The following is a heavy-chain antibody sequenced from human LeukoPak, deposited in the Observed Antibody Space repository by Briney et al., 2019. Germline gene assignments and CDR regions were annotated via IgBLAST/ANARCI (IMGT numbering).Heavy chain of an antibody. J-gene: IGHJ4*02. D-gene: IGHD3-9*01. CDR2: IYPGDSNT. Sequence: GESLKISCKGSGYSFTNYWIGWVRQMPGEGLEWMGIIYPGDSNTRYSPSFQGQVTISADKSIRTAYLQWSSLKASDTAIYYCARRHDILTGIDYWGQGTLVTVSS. CDR1: GYSFTNYW. CDR3: ARRHDILTGIDY. V-gene: IGHV5-51*01.